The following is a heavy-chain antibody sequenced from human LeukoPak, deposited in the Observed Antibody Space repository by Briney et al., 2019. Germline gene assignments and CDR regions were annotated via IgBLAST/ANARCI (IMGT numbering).Heavy chain of an antibody. CDR3: AKDRGFQVVTADY. Sequence: GGSLRLSCAASGFTFDDYAMHWVRQAPGKGLEWVSGISWNSGSIGYADSVKGRFTISRDNAKNSLYLQMNSLRAEDTAVYYCAKDRGFQVVTADYWGQGTLVTVSS. CDR2: ISWNSGSI. J-gene: IGHJ4*02. D-gene: IGHD2-21*02. CDR1: GFTFDDYA. V-gene: IGHV3-9*01.